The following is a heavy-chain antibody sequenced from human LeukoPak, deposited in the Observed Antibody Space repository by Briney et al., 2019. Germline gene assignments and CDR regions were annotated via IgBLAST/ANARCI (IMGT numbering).Heavy chain of an antibody. V-gene: IGHV3-48*03. CDR2: ISSSGSTI. J-gene: IGHJ6*04. CDR3: AELGITMIGGV. D-gene: IGHD3-10*02. CDR1: GFTFSSYV. Sequence: PGGSLRLSCAVSGFTFSSYVMHWVRQVPGKALEWVSYISSSGSTIYYADSVKGRFTISRDNAKNSLYLQMNSLRAEDTAVYYCAELGITMIGGVWGKGTTVTISS.